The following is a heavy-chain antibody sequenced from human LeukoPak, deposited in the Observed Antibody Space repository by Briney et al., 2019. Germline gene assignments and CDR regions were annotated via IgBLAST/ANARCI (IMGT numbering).Heavy chain of an antibody. V-gene: IGHV1-8*01. Sequence: ASVKVSCRASEYTFTSYDINWVRQATGQGLEWMGWINPNSGNTGYAQKFQGRVTMTRNTSISTAYMELSSLTFEDTAVYYCARGRHPGPTWISEYWGQGTLVTVSS. CDR3: ARGRHPGPTWISEY. CDR1: EYTFTSYD. CDR2: INPNSGNT. J-gene: IGHJ4*02. D-gene: IGHD5-12*01.